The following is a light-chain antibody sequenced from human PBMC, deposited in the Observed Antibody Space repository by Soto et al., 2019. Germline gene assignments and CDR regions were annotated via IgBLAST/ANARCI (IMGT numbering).Light chain of an antibody. V-gene: IGKV3-20*01. CDR2: GAS. CDR3: QQFANSLYA. Sequence: ESVLTQSPGTLSLSPGERATLSCRASQSVSSTYLAWYQQKPGQAPRLLIYGASNRATGIPDRFSGSGSGTDFTLTISRLEPEEFAVYYCQQFANSLYAFGQGTKLES. J-gene: IGKJ2*01. CDR1: QSVSSTY.